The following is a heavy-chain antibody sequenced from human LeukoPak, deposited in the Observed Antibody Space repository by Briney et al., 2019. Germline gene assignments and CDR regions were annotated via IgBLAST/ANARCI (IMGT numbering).Heavy chain of an antibody. CDR1: GYPFPGYY. CDR2: INPNSGGT. D-gene: IGHD3-10*01. J-gene: IGHJ6*02. CDR3: ARDLTYGSGSYYILHYYYGMDV. V-gene: IGHV1-2*02. Sequence: ASVQVSCKASGYPFPGYYMHWVRPAPGQGLEWMGWINPNSGGTNYAQKLQGRVTMTRDTSISTAYMELSRLRSDDTAVYYCARDLTYGSGSYYILHYYYGMDVWGQGTTVTVSS.